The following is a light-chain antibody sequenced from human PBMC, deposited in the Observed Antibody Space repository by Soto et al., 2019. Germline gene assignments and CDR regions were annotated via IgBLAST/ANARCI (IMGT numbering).Light chain of an antibody. CDR3: SSYTSSSALDVV. V-gene: IGLV2-14*01. J-gene: IGLJ2*01. Sequence: QSALTQPACVSGSPGQSITISCTGTSSDVGGYNYVSWYQQHPGQAPKLMIYDVSNRPSGVSNRVSGSKSGNTASLTISGLQAEDEADYYCSSYTSSSALDVVFGGGTKLTVL. CDR2: DVS. CDR1: SSDVGGYNY.